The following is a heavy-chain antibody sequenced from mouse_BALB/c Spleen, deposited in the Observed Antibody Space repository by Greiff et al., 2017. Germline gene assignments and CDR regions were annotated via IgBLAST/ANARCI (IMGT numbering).Heavy chain of an antibody. J-gene: IGHJ3*01. V-gene: IGHV5-6-3*01. Sequence: EVMLVESGGGLVQPGGSLKLSCAASGFTFSSYGMSWVRQTPDKRLELVATINSNGGSTYYPDSVKGRFTISRDNAKNTLYLQMSSLKSEDTAMYYCARKRYRYDWFAYWGQGTLVTVSA. D-gene: IGHD2-14*01. CDR1: GFTFSSYG. CDR2: INSNGGST. CDR3: ARKRYRYDWFAY.